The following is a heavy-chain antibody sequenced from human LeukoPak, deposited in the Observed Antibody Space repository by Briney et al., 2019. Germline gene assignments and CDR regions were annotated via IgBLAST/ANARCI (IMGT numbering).Heavy chain of an antibody. V-gene: IGHV1-46*01. Sequence: ASVKDSCKASGYTFTSYYMHWVRQAPGQGLEWMGIINPSGGSTSYAQKFQGRVTMTRDTSTSTVYIELSSLRSEDTAVYYCARDYHGDYRYYFDYWAREPWSPSPQ. J-gene: IGHJ4*02. D-gene: IGHD4-17*01. CDR1: GYTFTSYY. CDR2: INPSGGST. CDR3: ARDYHGDYRYYFDY.